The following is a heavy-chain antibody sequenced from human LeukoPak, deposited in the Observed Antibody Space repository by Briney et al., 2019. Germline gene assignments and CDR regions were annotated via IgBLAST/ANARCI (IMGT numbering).Heavy chain of an antibody. J-gene: IGHJ3*01. Sequence: SETLSLTCSVSGVSISDGRYYWTWLRQHPGKGLEWIGYKYYSGSAKYNPSLKSRLTISVDPSKNQFSLQLRSVTAADTAMYYCATPYCSGISCLDVFNLWGQGTMVTVSS. D-gene: IGHD2-15*01. CDR1: GVSISDGRYY. CDR2: KYYSGSA. V-gene: IGHV4-31*03. CDR3: ATPYCSGISCLDVFNL.